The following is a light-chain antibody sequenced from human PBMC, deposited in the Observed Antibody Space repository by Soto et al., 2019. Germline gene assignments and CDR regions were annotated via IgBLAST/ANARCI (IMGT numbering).Light chain of an antibody. Sequence: DIVMTQSPDSLAVSLGERATINCRSSQTVLYSSNNKNYLAWFQQKPGQPPKLLISWASTREYGVPDRFSGSGSGTDFTLTISSLQAEDVAVYYCQQYFSTPRTFGQGTKVEIK. CDR1: QTVLYSSNNKNY. CDR3: QQYFSTPRT. CDR2: WAS. V-gene: IGKV4-1*01. J-gene: IGKJ1*01.